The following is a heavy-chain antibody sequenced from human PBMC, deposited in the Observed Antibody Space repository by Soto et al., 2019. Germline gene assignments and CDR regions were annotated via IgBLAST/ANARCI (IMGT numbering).Heavy chain of an antibody. Sequence: GGSLRLSCAASGFTFSSAWMSWVRQAPGKGLEWVGRIKSKTDGGTTDYAAPVKGRFTISRDDSKNTLYLQMNSLKTEDTAVYYCTTDQAPLWSPPRDYWGQGTLVTVSS. CDR2: IKSKTDGGTT. V-gene: IGHV3-15*01. D-gene: IGHD3-16*01. J-gene: IGHJ4*02. CDR3: TTDQAPLWSPPRDY. CDR1: GFTFSSAW.